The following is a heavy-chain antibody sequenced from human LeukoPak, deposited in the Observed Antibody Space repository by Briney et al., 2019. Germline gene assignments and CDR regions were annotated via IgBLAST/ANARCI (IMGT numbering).Heavy chain of an antibody. CDR1: GGSVSSGSYY. J-gene: IGHJ4*02. V-gene: IGHV4-61*01. CDR3: ARDHSFFGGLGY. D-gene: IGHD4-23*01. CDR2: IYGSGNT. Sequence: SETLSLTCTVSGGSVSSGSYYWSWIRQPPGKGLEWIGHIYGSGNTNYNPSLKSRVSISADTSKNQFSLRLSSVTAADTAVYYCARDHSFFGGLGYWGQGTLVTASS.